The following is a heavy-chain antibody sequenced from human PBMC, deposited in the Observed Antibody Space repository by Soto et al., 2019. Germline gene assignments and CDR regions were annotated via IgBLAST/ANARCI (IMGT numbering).Heavy chain of an antibody. CDR2: IYYSGCT. CDR1: GGSISSYY. J-gene: IGHJ6*02. Sequence: QVQLQESGPGLVKPSETLSLTCTVSGGSISSYYCSWIRQPPGKALEWIGYIYYSGCTNYNPSLKSRVTISVDTSKKQFSLKLSSVTAAVTAVYYWATSNYVEYYYGGMDVWGQGPTVTVSS. D-gene: IGHD4-4*01. V-gene: IGHV4-59*01. CDR3: ATSNYVEYYYGGMDV.